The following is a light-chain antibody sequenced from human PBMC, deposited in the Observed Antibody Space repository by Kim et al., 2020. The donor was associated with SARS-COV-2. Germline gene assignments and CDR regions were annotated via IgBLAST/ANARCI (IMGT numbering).Light chain of an antibody. V-gene: IGLV2-18*02. Sequence: QSVTSSCTGTSSAVGSYNRVSWYQQPPGTAPKLMIYEVSNRPSGVPDRFSGSKSGNTASLTISGLQAEDEADYYCSSYTSSSTYVFGTGTKVTVL. CDR3: SSYTSSSTYV. CDR1: SSAVGSYNR. J-gene: IGLJ1*01. CDR2: EVS.